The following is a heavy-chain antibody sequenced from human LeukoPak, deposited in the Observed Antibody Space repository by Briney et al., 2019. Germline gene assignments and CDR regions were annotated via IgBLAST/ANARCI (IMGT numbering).Heavy chain of an antibody. V-gene: IGHV3-7*02. J-gene: IGHJ4*02. CDR1: GFTLKTYW. CDR3: ARASCGWTYPDY. CDR2: VKQDGSEI. D-gene: IGHD6-19*01. Sequence: PGGSLRLSCAASGFTLKTYWMSWVRQAPGKGLEWVANVKQDGSEIYYVDSVKGRFTISRDNAKNSLYLQMNSLRAEDTAVYYCARASCGWTYPDYWGQRTLVTVSS.